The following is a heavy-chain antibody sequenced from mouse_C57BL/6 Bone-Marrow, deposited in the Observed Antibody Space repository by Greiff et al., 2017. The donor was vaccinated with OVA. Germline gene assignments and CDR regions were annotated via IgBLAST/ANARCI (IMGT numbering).Heavy chain of an antibody. CDR3: TKYYGSSYYYAMDY. J-gene: IGHJ4*01. Sequence: EVKLLESGAELVRPGASVKLSCTASGFNIKDDYMHWVKQRPEQGLEWIGWIDPENGDTEYASKFQGKATITADTSSNTAYLQLSSLTSEDTAVYYCTKYYGSSYYYAMDYWGQGTSVTVSS. D-gene: IGHD1-1*01. CDR2: IDPENGDT. CDR1: GFNIKDDY. V-gene: IGHV14-4*01.